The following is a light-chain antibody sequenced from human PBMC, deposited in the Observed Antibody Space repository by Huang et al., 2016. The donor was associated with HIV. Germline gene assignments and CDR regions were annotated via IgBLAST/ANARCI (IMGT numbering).Light chain of an antibody. Sequence: EIVLTQSPGTLSLSPGERATLSCRASQSVDNNYLAWYQQKPGQSPRLLIFGASARATGIPDRFSGRGVGTDFTLTITRLEPEDFAVYYCQQYGNLPWTFGQGSKVEIK. CDR2: GAS. J-gene: IGKJ1*01. V-gene: IGKV3-20*01. CDR3: QQYGNLPWT. CDR1: QSVDNNY.